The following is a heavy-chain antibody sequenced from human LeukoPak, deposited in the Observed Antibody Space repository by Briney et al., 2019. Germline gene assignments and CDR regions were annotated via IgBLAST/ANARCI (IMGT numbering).Heavy chain of an antibody. V-gene: IGHV3-7*01. Sequence: GGSLKLSCAASGFTFSNYWMSWVRQAPGQGLEWVAKIKQDGREKYYVDSRKGRFTISRDNAKNSLYLQLNSLRAEDTAVYYCAREMPFGDSFDYWGQGALVTVSS. D-gene: IGHD3-16*01. CDR2: IKQDGREK. J-gene: IGHJ4*02. CDR3: AREMPFGDSFDY. CDR1: GFTFSNYW.